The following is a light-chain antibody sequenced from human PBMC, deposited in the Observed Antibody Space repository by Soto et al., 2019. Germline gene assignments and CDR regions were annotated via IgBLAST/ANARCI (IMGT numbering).Light chain of an antibody. Sequence: DIQMTQSPSSLSAFVGDRVTITCRASQSIIIYLNWYQQKPGKAPKLLIYAASSLQSGVPSRFSGSGSGTDFTLTISSLQPEDFATYYCQQSYNTPRTFGQGTKLEIK. CDR1: QSIIIY. J-gene: IGKJ2*01. CDR3: QQSYNTPRT. V-gene: IGKV1-39*01. CDR2: AAS.